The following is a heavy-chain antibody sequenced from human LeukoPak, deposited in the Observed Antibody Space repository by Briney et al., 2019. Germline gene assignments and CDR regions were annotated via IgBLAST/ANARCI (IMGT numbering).Heavy chain of an antibody. CDR2: INHSGST. CDR3: ARHVLFSTSYSYWFDP. D-gene: IGHD3-10*01. CDR1: GGSFSGYY. J-gene: IGHJ5*02. Sequence: SETLSLTCAVYGGSFSGYYWSWIRQPPGKGLEWIGEINHSGSTNYNPSLKSRVTISVDTSKNQFSLKLSSVTAADTAVYYCARHVLFSTSYSYWFDPWGQGTLVTVSS. V-gene: IGHV4-34*01.